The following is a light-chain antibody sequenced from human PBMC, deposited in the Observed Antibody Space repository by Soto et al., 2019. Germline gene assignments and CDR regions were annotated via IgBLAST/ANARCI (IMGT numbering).Light chain of an antibody. J-gene: IGLJ3*02. Sequence: QSALTQPRSVSGSLGQSVTISCTGTSSDVGGYNFVSWYLQHPGKAPKLIIYDVSKRPSGVPDRFSGSKSGNTASLTISGLQAEDEADYYCCSYAGTYTLWVFGGGTKVTVL. V-gene: IGLV2-11*01. CDR3: CSYAGTYTLWV. CDR2: DVS. CDR1: SSDVGGYNF.